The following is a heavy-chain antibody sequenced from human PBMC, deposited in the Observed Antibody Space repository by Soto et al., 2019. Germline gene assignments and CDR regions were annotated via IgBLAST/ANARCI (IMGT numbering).Heavy chain of an antibody. D-gene: IGHD5-18*01. Sequence: GGSLRLSCAASGFTVSSNYMSWVRQAPGKGLEWVALISYDGSNKYYADSVKGRFTISRDNSKNTLYLQMNSLRAEDTAVYYCARDPLWGTAMVLWYFDLWGRGTLVTVS. J-gene: IGHJ2*01. V-gene: IGHV3-30-3*01. CDR1: GFTVSSNY. CDR3: ARDPLWGTAMVLWYFDL. CDR2: ISYDGSNK.